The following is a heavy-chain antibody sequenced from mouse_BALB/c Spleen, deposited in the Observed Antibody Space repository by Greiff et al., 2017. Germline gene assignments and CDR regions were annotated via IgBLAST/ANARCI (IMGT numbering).Heavy chain of an antibody. Sequence: EVQRVESGGGLVQPGGSMKLSCVASGFTFSNYWMNWVRQSPEKGLEWVAEIRLKSNNYATHYAESVKGRFTISRDDYKSSVYLQMNNLRAEDTGIYYCTRKDDYDSGYAMDYWGQGTSVTVSS. CDR3: TRKDDYDSGYAMDY. J-gene: IGHJ4*01. CDR1: GFTFSNYW. D-gene: IGHD2-4*01. CDR2: IRLKSNNYAT. V-gene: IGHV6-6*02.